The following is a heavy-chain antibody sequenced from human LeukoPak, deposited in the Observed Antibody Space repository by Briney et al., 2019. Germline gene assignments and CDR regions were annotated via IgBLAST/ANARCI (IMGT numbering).Heavy chain of an antibody. CDR1: GFTFSSYW. CDR2: VRPDGSVT. V-gene: IGHV3-74*01. Sequence: GGSLRLSCTASGFTFSSYWMSWVRQAPGKGLVWVSRVRPDGSVTRYADSVQGRFTVSRDNAKITLYLQMNSLRAEDTAVYYCARTDWLDVWGQGTLITV. CDR3: ARTDWLDV. J-gene: IGHJ5*02.